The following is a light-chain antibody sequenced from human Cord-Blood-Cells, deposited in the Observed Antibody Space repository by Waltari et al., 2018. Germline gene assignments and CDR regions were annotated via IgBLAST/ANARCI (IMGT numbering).Light chain of an antibody. J-gene: IGLJ3*02. CDR2: RNN. CDR1: SSNIGRNT. V-gene: IGLV1-44*01. Sequence: QSVLTPPPSASGTPGQRVPISCSGRSSNIGRNTVTWDQQLPGTAPKLLIYRNNQRPSGVPDRFSGSKSGTSASLAISGLQAEDEADYYCAAWDDSLNGRVFGGGTKLTVL. CDR3: AAWDDSLNGRV.